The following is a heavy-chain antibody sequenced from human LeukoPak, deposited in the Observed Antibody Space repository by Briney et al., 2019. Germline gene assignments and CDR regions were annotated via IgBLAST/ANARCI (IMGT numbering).Heavy chain of an antibody. CDR1: GFTFSSYG. V-gene: IGHV3-33*01. D-gene: IGHD3-3*01. CDR3: ARTYYDFWSGYYGTPFDY. J-gene: IGHJ4*02. CDR2: IWYDGSNK. Sequence: SGGSLRLSCAASGFTFSSYGMHWVRQAPGKGLDWVAVIWYDGSNKYYADSVKGRFTISRDNSKNTLYLQMNSLRAEDTAVYYCARTYYDFWSGYYGTPFDYWGQGTLVAVSS.